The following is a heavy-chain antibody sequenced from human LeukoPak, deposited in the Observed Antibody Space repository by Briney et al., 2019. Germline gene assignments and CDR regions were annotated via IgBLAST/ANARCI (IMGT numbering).Heavy chain of an antibody. Sequence: GGSLRLSCAVSGLSFTSAWMCWVRQAPGKGLEWVGRIKSKAAGGTTDYAAPVKGRFSISRDDSRNTLYLQMNSLKSEDTAVYFCTADLPGGYSDYFDYWGQGTLVTVSS. CDR1: GLSFTSAW. CDR2: IKSKAAGGTT. V-gene: IGHV3-15*01. D-gene: IGHD2-15*01. J-gene: IGHJ4*02. CDR3: TADLPGGYSDYFDY.